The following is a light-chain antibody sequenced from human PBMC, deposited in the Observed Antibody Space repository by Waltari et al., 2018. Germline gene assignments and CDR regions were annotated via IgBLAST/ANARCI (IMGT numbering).Light chain of an antibody. J-gene: IGKJ1*01. V-gene: IGKV3-15*01. CDR2: GAS. CDR3: QQYNLWLPWT. Sequence: EIVMTQSPATLSVSPGARATLSCRASHSISSHLAWYQQKPGQAPRLLIYGASTRATGIPARFSGSGSGTEFTLTINSLQSEDVAVYYCQQYNLWLPWTFGQGTKVEIK. CDR1: HSISSH.